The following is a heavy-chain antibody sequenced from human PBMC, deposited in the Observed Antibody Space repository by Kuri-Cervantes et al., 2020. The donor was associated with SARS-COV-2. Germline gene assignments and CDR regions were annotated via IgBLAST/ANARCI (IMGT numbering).Heavy chain of an antibody. CDR1: GYTFTDYY. V-gene: IGHV1-2*06. J-gene: IGHJ4*02. D-gene: IGHD6-6*01. CDR3: ARTPYSSSYRPSNFDY. Sequence: ASVKVSCKASGYTFTDYYMSWVRQAPGQGLEWLGRINPNSGGTDLAQNLQGSVTMTRDTSISTAYMELSRLRSDDTAVYYCARTPYSSSYRPSNFDYWGQGTLVTVSS. CDR2: INPNSGGT.